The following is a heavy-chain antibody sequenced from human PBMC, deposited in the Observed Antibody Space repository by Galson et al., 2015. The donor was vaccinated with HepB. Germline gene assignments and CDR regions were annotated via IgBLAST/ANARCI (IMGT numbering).Heavy chain of an antibody. Sequence: SLRLSCAASGFTFSSYSMNWVRQAPGKGLEWVSYISSSSSTIYYADSVKGRFTISRDNAKNSLHLQMNSLRDEDTAVYYCARELIARWLQSTDAFDIWGQGTMVTVSS. CDR1: GFTFSSYS. CDR2: ISSSSSTI. D-gene: IGHD5-24*01. CDR3: ARELIARWLQSTDAFDI. V-gene: IGHV3-48*02. J-gene: IGHJ3*02.